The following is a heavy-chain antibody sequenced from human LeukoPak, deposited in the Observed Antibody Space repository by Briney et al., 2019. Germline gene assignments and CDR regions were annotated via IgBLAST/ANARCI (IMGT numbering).Heavy chain of an antibody. D-gene: IGHD4-11*01. Sequence: GGSLRLSCSASGFTLITSDMHWVRPAPGKGLEGISYINKTSSTFYYADSVRGRFTISRDNAQNSLYLQMNSLRAEDTAVYYCTSYSYSGNYWGQGTLVTVSS. J-gene: IGHJ4*02. CDR3: TSYSYSGNY. CDR2: INKTSSTF. CDR1: GFTLITSD. V-gene: IGHV3-48*01.